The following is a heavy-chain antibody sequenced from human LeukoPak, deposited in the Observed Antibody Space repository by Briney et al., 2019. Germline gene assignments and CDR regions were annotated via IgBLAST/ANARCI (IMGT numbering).Heavy chain of an antibody. CDR1: GYTFTSYY. CDR2: INPSGGST. V-gene: IGHV1-46*01. CDR3: ARLYSSSEAWFDP. J-gene: IGHJ5*02. D-gene: IGHD6-13*01. Sequence: ASVKVSCXASGYTFTSYYMHWVRQAPGQGLEWMGIINPSGGSTSYAQKFQGRITMTRDTSTSTVYMELSSLRSEDTAVYYCARLYSSSEAWFDPWGQGTLVTVSS.